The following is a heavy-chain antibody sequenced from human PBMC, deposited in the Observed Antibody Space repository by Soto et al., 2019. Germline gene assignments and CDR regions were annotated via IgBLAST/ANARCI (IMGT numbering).Heavy chain of an antibody. J-gene: IGHJ3*02. CDR1: GGTFSSYT. Sequence: SVKVSCKASGGTFSSYTISWVRQAPGQRLEWMGRIIPILGIANYAQKFQGRVTITADKSTSTAYMELSSLRSEDTAVYYCARWACCSRYCSGGSCFGDAFDIWGQGTMVTVSS. V-gene: IGHV1-69*02. D-gene: IGHD2-15*01. CDR3: ARWACCSRYCSGGSCFGDAFDI. CDR2: IIPILGIA.